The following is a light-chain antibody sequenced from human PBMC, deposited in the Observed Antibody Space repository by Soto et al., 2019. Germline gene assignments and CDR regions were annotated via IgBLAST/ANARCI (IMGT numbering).Light chain of an antibody. CDR1: SSNIGGYNI. CDR2: EGV. V-gene: IGLV2-23*01. J-gene: IGLJ2*01. CDR3: CSYAGTSNVV. Sequence: QSALTQPASVSGSPGQSITISCSGTSSNIGGYNIVSWYQQHPGKAPKVIIYEGVKRPSGVSDRFSGSTSGVTASLTISGLQAEDEAEYYCCSYAGTSNVVFGGGTKVTVL.